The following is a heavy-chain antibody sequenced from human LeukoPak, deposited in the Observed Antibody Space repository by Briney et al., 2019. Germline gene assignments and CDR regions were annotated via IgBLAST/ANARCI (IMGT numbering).Heavy chain of an antibody. J-gene: IGHJ4*02. CDR2: IYYSGST. D-gene: IGHD3-22*01. V-gene: IGHV4-31*03. CDR1: GGSISSGGYY. Sequence: PSETLSLTCTVSGGSISSGGYYWSWIRQHPGKGLEWIGYIYYSGSTYYNPSLKSRVTISVDTSKNQFSLKLSSVTAADTAVYYCARYDSSGYYRLTFDYCGQGTLVTVSS. CDR3: ARYDSSGYYRLTFDY.